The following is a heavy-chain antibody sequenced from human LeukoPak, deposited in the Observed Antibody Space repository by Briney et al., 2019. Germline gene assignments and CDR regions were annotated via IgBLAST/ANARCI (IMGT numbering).Heavy chain of an antibody. Sequence: GGSLRLSCAASGFTFTTYWMTWVRQAPGKGLEWVANIRQDGSETYYVDSVKGRFTISRDNAKNSLYLQMNSLRAEDTAVYYCARDSGGRVYNYWGQGTLVTVSS. V-gene: IGHV3-7*03. CDR2: IRQDGSET. D-gene: IGHD6-13*01. J-gene: IGHJ4*02. CDR1: GFTFTTYW. CDR3: ARDSGGRVYNY.